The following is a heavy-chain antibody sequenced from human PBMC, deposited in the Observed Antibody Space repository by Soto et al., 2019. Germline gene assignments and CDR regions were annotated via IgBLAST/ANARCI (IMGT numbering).Heavy chain of an antibody. V-gene: IGHV4-4*07. Sequence: PENLSLTCRVSGTDIHTYSWTWIRQPAGKGLEWIGRIYTSASINYNPFLRGRVTLSVDTSTNQVSLKLASVTAADTAVYYCARDREAGYNFYYGMDVWGNWTTVTVS. J-gene: IGHJ6*04. CDR2: IYTSASI. CDR3: ARDREAGYNFYYGMDV. D-gene: IGHD6-19*01. CDR1: GTDIHTYS.